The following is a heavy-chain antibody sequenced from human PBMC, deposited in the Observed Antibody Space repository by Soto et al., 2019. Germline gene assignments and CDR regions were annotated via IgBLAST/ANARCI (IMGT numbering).Heavy chain of an antibody. CDR2: IYYSGST. D-gene: IGHD6-13*01. V-gene: IGHV4-39*01. J-gene: IGHJ4*02. Sequence: SETLSLTCTVSGGSISSGSYYWGWIRQPPGKGLEWIGSIYYSGSTYYNPSLKSRVTISVDTSKNQFSLKLSSVTAADTAVYYCARHSIAAAGLGFDYWGQGTLVTVSS. CDR3: ARHSIAAAGLGFDY. CDR1: GGSISSGSYY.